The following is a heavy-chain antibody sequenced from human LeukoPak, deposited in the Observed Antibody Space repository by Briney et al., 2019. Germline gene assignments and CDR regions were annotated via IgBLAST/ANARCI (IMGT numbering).Heavy chain of an antibody. CDR2: INSSGSTI. CDR3: AVMIVVVITSNDAFDI. V-gene: IGHV3-48*03. J-gene: IGHJ3*02. Sequence: GGSLRLSCTASVFPFSSYEMNKVRQTPGKELERVTSINSSGSTIFYADSVKCRFTITRDNPKNSLYLQINSLRAEDTAVYYCAVMIVVVITSNDAFDIWGQGTMVTVSS. CDR1: VFPFSSYE. D-gene: IGHD3-22*01.